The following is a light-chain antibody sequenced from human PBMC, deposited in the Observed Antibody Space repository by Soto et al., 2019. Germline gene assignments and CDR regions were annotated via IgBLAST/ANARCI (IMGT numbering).Light chain of an antibody. Sequence: QSALTQPPSVSGAPGQRVTISCTGSSSNIGAGYDVHWYQQLPGTAPKLLIYGNSNRPSGVPDRFSDSKSGTSASLAITGLQAEDETDYYCQSYDNSLSGWVFGGGTKVTVL. CDR2: GNS. CDR1: SSNIGAGYD. CDR3: QSYDNSLSGWV. J-gene: IGLJ3*02. V-gene: IGLV1-40*01.